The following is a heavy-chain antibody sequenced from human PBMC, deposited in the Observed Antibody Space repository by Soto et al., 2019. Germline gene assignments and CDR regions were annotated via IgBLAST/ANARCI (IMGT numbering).Heavy chain of an antibody. CDR3: ARRGCSSGTCYHSYDI. Sequence: QVQLVESGGGVVQPGRSLRLSCAASGFTFRNYGMHWVRQAPGKGLEWVALIWYHGGNEAYTDSVKGRFTISRDNSKNTLDLQMNSLRVEDTATYYWARRGCSSGTCYHSYDIWGQGTVVTVSS. CDR1: GFTFRNYG. D-gene: IGHD2-2*01. J-gene: IGHJ3*02. CDR2: IWYHGGNE. V-gene: IGHV3-33*01.